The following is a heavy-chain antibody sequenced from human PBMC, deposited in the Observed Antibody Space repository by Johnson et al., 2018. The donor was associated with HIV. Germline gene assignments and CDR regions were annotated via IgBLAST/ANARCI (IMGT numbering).Heavy chain of an antibody. J-gene: IGHJ3*02. CDR2: IYSGGST. Sequence: VQLVESGGGLIQPGGSLRLSCAASGFTVSSNYMSWVRQAPGKGLAWVSVIYSGGSTYYADSVKGRFTISRDNSKNTLYLQMNSLRAEDTAVYYCATSGDKYSSNWGDAFDIWGQGTMVTVSS. CDR1: GFTVSSNY. D-gene: IGHD6-13*01. V-gene: IGHV3-53*01. CDR3: ATSGDKYSSNWGDAFDI.